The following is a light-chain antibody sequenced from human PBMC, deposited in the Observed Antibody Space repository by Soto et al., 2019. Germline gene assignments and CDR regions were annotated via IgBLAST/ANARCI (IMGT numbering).Light chain of an antibody. CDR1: QSISSY. CDR3: QQSDRTSWT. CDR2: AAS. Sequence: DIQMTQSPSSLSASVGDRVTITCRARQSISSYLNWYQQKPGKAPKLLIYAASSLQSGVPSRFSGSGSGTDFTLTISSLQPEDFATYHCQQSDRTSWTFGQGTKVEIK. J-gene: IGKJ1*01. V-gene: IGKV1-39*01.